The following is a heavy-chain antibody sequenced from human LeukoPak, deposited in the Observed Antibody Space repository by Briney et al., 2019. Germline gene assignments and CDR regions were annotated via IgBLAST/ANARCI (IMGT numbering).Heavy chain of an antibody. V-gene: IGHV3-9*01. Sequence: GGSLRLSCEASGFIFTDYAMHWVRQAPGKGLDWVSMFSWNSDNIEYAASVKGRFTISRDNAKNSLYLQMNSLRAEDTALYYCARDFREDSSGWFIYYYYMDVWGKGTTVTVSS. CDR1: GFIFTDYA. J-gene: IGHJ6*03. CDR3: ARDFREDSSGWFIYYYYMDV. CDR2: FSWNSDNI. D-gene: IGHD6-19*01.